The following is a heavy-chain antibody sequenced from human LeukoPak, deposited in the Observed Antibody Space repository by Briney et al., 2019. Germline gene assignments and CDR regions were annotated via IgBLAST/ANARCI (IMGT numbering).Heavy chain of an antibody. D-gene: IGHD3-3*01. J-gene: IGHJ6*03. Sequence: PSETLSLTCTVSGGSISSGSYYWGWIRQPPGKGLEWIGSIYYSGSTYYNPSLKSQVTISVDTSKNQFSLKLSSVTAADTAVYYCARQYYDFWSGYRYYYYYMDVWGKGTTVTVSS. CDR2: IYYSGST. CDR1: GGSISSGSYY. CDR3: ARQYYDFWSGYRYYYYYMDV. V-gene: IGHV4-39*01.